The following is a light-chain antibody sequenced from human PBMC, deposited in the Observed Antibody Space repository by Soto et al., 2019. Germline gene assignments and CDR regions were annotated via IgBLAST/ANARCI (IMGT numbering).Light chain of an antibody. J-gene: IGKJ1*01. CDR3: QKYNSAPWT. CDR1: QGISTY. CDR2: AAS. Sequence: DIQMTQSPSSLSASVGYRVTITCRASQGISTYLAWYQQKPGKVPQILISAASALHSGVPSRFSGSGSGTDFTLNISSLQPEDVESYYCQKYNSAPWTFGQGTKVDIK. V-gene: IGKV1-27*01.